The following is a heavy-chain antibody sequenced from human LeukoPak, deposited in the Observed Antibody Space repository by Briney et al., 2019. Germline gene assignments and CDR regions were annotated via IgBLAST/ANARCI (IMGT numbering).Heavy chain of an antibody. D-gene: IGHD3-10*01. V-gene: IGHV1-24*01. Sequence: ASVTVSCKVYGYTLTEISMHWVRQGPGKGLELMGGFDPEGGETITAQKFQGRVTMTEDTYTNTAYMELSSLRSEDTAVYYCAYESEYYGLGSPFHYWGQRTLVTVSS. J-gene: IGHJ4*02. CDR3: AYESEYYGLGSPFHY. CDR1: GYTLTEIS. CDR2: FDPEGGET.